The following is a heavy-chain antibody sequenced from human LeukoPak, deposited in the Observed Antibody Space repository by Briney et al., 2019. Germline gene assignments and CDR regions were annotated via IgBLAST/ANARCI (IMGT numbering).Heavy chain of an antibody. Sequence: ASVKVSCTASGYTFTSYYMHWVRQAPGQGLEWMGIINPSGGSTCYAQKFQGRVTMTRDTSTSTVYMELSSLRSEDTAVYYCARDKRTGTYYYGMDVWGQGTTVTVSS. D-gene: IGHD1-1*01. V-gene: IGHV1-46*01. CDR3: ARDKRTGTYYYGMDV. CDR2: INPSGGST. J-gene: IGHJ6*02. CDR1: GYTFTSYY.